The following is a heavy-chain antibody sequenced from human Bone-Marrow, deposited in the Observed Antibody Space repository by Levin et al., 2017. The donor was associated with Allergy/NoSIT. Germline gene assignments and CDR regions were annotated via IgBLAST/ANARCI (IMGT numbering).Heavy chain of an antibody. Sequence: PSETLSLTCTVSGISIYTHHWSWIRQPPGKGLEWIASTHYSGTTAYSPSLKSRVTISIDTSKNEFSLRLNSVTAADTALYYWAERGGGLWGQGTLVTVSS. CDR2: THYSGTT. V-gene: IGHV4-59*11. CDR1: GISIYTHH. J-gene: IGHJ4*02. CDR3: AERGGGL. D-gene: IGHD3-16*01.